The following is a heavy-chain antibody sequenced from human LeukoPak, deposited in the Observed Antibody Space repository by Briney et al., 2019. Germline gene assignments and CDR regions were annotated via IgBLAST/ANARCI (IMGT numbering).Heavy chain of an antibody. CDR3: ARDSRGYPY. D-gene: IGHD3-22*01. CDR2: INQDGSEK. V-gene: IGHV3-7*05. J-gene: IGHJ4*02. CDR1: GLTLSNYW. Sequence: GGSLRLSCAASGLTLSNYWMTWVRQAPGQGVEWVANINQDGSEKNYVDSVKGRFTISRDNAKNSLYLEMNSLGAEDMGVYYCARDSRGYPYWGQGTLVTVSS.